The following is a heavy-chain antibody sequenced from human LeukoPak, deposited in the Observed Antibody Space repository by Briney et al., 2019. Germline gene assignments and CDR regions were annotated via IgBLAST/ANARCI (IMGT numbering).Heavy chain of an antibody. CDR1: GGSISSSSYY. CDR2: IYYSGST. J-gene: IGHJ4*02. D-gene: IGHD1-26*01. V-gene: IGHV4-39*07. CDR3: AREDVTHSQDY. Sequence: PSETLSLTCTVSGGSISSSSYYWGWIRQPPGKGLEWIGSIYYSGSTYYNPSLKSRVTISVDTSKNQFSLKLSSVTAADTAVYYCAREDVTHSQDYWGQGTLVTVSS.